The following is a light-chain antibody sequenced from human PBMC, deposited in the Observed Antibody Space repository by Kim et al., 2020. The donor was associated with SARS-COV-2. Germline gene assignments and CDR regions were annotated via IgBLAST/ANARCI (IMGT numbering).Light chain of an antibody. Sequence: NFMLTQPHSVSESPGKTVTISCTRSSGSIASNYVQWYQQRPGSAPTTVIYEDNQRPSGVPDRFSGSIDSSSNSASLTISGLKTEDEADYYCQSYDSSLIPVFGGGTQLTVL. CDR3: QSYDSSLIPV. J-gene: IGLJ2*01. CDR2: EDN. CDR1: SGSIASNY. V-gene: IGLV6-57*04.